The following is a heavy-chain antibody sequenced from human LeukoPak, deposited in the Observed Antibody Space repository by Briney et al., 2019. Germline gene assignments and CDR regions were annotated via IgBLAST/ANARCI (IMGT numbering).Heavy chain of an antibody. CDR2: IYYSGST. CDR1: GGSISSGGYY. J-gene: IGHJ6*02. V-gene: IGHV4-31*03. CDR3: ARDDYYGMDV. Sequence: SSETLSLTCTVSGGSISSGGYYWSWIRQHPGKGLEWIGYIYYSGSTYYNPSLKSRVTISVDTSKNQFSLKLSSVTAEDTAVYYCARDDYYGMDVWGQGTTVTVSS.